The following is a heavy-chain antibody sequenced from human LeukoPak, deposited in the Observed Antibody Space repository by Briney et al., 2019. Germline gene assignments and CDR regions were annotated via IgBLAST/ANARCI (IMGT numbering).Heavy chain of an antibody. D-gene: IGHD6-19*01. CDR3: ARLSYSIGWFGGFDP. CDR1: GGSISSSSYY. CDR2: IYYSKNT. J-gene: IGHJ5*02. Sequence: PSETLSLTCTVSGGSISSSSYYWGWIRPPPGKGLEGIGNIYYSKNTYYNASLKSRVSISVDTSKNQFALKLSSVTAADTAVYYCARLSYSIGWFGGFDPWGQGTLVIVSS. V-gene: IGHV4-39*01.